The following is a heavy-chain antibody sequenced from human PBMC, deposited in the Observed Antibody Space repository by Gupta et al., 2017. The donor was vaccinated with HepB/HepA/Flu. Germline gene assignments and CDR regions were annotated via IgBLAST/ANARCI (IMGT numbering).Heavy chain of an antibody. Sequence: VQLVQSGHEVKKHGPSVTVSCRASGYTFTDYYIHWLRQAPGQGLEWMGWINPNSGGTDYAQKFQGRVTMTRDTSTSTAYMELSRLRSDDTAVYYCAPLGYDSSGSYYLDHWGQGTLVTVSS. CDR2: INPNSGGT. V-gene: IGHV1-2*02. D-gene: IGHD3-22*01. CDR3: APLGYDSSGSYYLDH. CDR1: GYTFTDYY. J-gene: IGHJ4*02.